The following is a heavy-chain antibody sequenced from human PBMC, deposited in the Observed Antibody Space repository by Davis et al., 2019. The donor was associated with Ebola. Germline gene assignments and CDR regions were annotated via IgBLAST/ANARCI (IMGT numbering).Heavy chain of an antibody. D-gene: IGHD1-26*01. CDR1: GFTFSSYS. Sequence: GGSLRLSCAASGFTFSSYSMNWVRQAPGKGLEWVSYISSSSSTIYYADSVKGRFTISRDNAKNSLYLQMNSLRDEDTAVYYCARGRHALGATHYFDYWGQGTLVTVSS. CDR2: ISSSSSTI. CDR3: ARGRHALGATHYFDY. V-gene: IGHV3-48*02. J-gene: IGHJ4*02.